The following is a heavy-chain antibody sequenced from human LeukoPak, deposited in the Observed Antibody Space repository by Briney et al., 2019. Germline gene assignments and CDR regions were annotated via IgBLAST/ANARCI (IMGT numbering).Heavy chain of an antibody. CDR1: GGSISSYY. D-gene: IGHD4-17*01. V-gene: IGHV4-59*01. CDR3: ARDPAPKSYGDYPLGAFDI. Sequence: PSETLSLTCTVSGGSISSYYWSWIRQPPGKGLEWIGYIYYSGSTNYNPSLKSRVTISVDTSKNQFSLKLSSVTAADTAVYYCARDPAPKSYGDYPLGAFDIWGQGTMVTVSS. CDR2: IYYSGST. J-gene: IGHJ3*02.